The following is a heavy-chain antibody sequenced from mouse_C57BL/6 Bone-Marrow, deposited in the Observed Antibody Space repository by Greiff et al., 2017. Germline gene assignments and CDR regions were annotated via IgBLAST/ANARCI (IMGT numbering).Heavy chain of an antibody. J-gene: IGHJ4*01. CDR3: ARAHYDYDDAMDY. CDR2: ISYSGST. CDR1: GYSITSGYD. Sequence: VQLKESGPGMVKPSQSLSLTCTVTGYSITSGYDWHWIRHFPGNKLEWMGYISYSGSTNYNPSLKSRISITQDTAKTHFFLTLSSRTTEDTATYYCARAHYDYDDAMDYWGQGTSVTVSS. D-gene: IGHD2-4*01. V-gene: IGHV3-1*01.